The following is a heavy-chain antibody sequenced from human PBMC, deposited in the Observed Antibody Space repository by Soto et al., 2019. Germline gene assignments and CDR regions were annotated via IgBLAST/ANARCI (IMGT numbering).Heavy chain of an antibody. D-gene: IGHD2-15*01. CDR2: ISYDGSNK. CDR1: GFTFSNYA. V-gene: IGHV3-30-3*01. Sequence: QVQLVESGGGVVQPGRSLRLSCAASGFTFSNYAMHWVRQAPGKGLEWVTVISYDGSNKYYADSVKGRFTISRDHSKSTLYLQTNSLRAEDTAVYYCARDRCSGSSCYGMDVWGQGTTVTVSS. J-gene: IGHJ6*02. CDR3: ARDRCSGSSCYGMDV.